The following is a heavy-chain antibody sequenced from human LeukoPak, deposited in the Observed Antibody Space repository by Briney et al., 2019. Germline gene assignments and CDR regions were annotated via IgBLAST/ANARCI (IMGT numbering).Heavy chain of an antibody. D-gene: IGHD3-10*01. CDR2: IQYDATYK. CDR1: GFTFSSFG. J-gene: IGHJ4*02. CDR3: AKGRGPYPNYFDY. V-gene: IGHV3-30*02. Sequence: GGSLRLSCAASGFTFSSFGMYWVRQAPGKGLEWVSFIQYDATYKYYADSVKGRFTISRDNSNNTLYLQMNSLRSEDTAVYYCAKGRGPYPNYFDYWGQGTLVTVSS.